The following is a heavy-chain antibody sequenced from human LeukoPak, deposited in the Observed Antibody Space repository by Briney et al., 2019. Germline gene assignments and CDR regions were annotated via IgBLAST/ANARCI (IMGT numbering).Heavy chain of an antibody. CDR1: GYSFTSYW. D-gene: IGHD3-22*01. V-gene: IGHV5-51*01. CDR2: IYPGDSDT. CDR3: ARLYYYDTSAYYPFDY. J-gene: IGHJ4*02. Sequence: GESLKISCKGSGYSFTSYWIGWMRQMPGKGLEWMGIIYPGDSDTRYSPSFQGQVTISADKSISTAYLQWSSLKASDTAMYYCARLYYYDTSAYYPFDYWGQGTLVTVSS.